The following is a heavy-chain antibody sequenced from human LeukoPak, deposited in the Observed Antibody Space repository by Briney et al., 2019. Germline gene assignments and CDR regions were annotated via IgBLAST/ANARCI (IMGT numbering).Heavy chain of an antibody. J-gene: IGHJ3*02. V-gene: IGHV3-43*02. CDR1: GFTFDDYA. CDR2: ISGDGGST. Sequence: GGSLRLSCAASGFTFDDYAMHWVRQAPGKGLEWVSLISGDGGSTYYADSVKGRFTISRDNDKNSLYLQMNSLRAEDTAVYYCAGDPGFSAFDICGQGAVVTVSS. CDR3: AGDPGFSAFDI.